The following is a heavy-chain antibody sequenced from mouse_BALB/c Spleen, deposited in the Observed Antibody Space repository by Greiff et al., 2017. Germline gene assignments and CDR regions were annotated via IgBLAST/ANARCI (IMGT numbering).Heavy chain of an antibody. Sequence: QVHVKQSGAELARPGASVKMSCKASGYTFTSYTMHWVKQRPGQGLEWIGYINPSSGYTNYNQKFKDKATLTADKSSSTAYMQLSSLTSEDSAVYYCARSGNAWFAYWGQGTLVTVSA. J-gene: IGHJ3*01. CDR2: INPSSGYT. CDR1: GYTFTSYT. CDR3: ARSGNAWFAY. D-gene: IGHD2-1*01. V-gene: IGHV1-4*01.